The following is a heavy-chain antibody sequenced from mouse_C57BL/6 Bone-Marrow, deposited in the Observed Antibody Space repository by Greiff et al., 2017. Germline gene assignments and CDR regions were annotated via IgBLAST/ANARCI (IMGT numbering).Heavy chain of an antibody. J-gene: IGHJ3*01. D-gene: IGHD2-5*01. CDR1: GFTFSDYY. CDR3: ASPYSNYLAWFAY. CDR2: ISNGGGST. Sequence: EVKLQESGGGLVQPGGSLKLSCAASGFTFSDYYMYWVRQTPEKRLEWVAYISNGGGSTYYPDTVKGRFTISRDNAKNTLYLQMSRLKSEDTAMYYCASPYSNYLAWFAYWGQGTLVTVSA. V-gene: IGHV5-12*01.